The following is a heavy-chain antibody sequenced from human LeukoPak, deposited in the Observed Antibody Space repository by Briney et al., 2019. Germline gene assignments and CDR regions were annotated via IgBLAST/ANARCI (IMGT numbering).Heavy chain of an antibody. D-gene: IGHD3-22*01. Sequence: ASETLSLTCTVSGGSIRSYYWSWIRQPPGKGLEWIAYIYYSGSTNYNPSLKSRVTISVDTSKNQFSLKLSSVTAADTAVYYCARDAYDSSGYYTVDYWGQGTLVTVSS. J-gene: IGHJ4*02. CDR2: IYYSGST. CDR3: ARDAYDSSGYYTVDY. V-gene: IGHV4-59*01. CDR1: GGSIRSYY.